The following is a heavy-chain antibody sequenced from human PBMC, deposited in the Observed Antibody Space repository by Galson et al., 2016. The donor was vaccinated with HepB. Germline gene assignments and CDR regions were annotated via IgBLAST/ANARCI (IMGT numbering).Heavy chain of an antibody. CDR2: LSPSSTYT. V-gene: IGHV3-11*03. D-gene: IGHD5-12*01. J-gene: IGHJ4*02. CDR1: GFTVSHYY. CDR3: ARSAYSGPRQLRSYYMEY. Sequence: SLRLSCAASGFTVSHYYMSWIRQAPGKGLEWVSYLSPSSTYTNYADAVKGRFTISRDNAKNSLYLHMNRRRAEATAVYYCARSAYSGPRQLRSYYMEYWGLGILVTVSS.